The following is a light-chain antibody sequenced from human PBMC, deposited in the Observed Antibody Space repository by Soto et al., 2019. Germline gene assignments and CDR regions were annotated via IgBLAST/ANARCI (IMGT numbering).Light chain of an antibody. CDR2: MNT. CDR1: SSNVGSNF. V-gene: IGLV1-47*01. Sequence: QSVLTQPPSASGTPGQGVTIPCSGSSSNVGSNFVFWYQRLPGTAPKLLIYMNTQRPSGVPDRFSGFKSGTSASLAISGLRSEDEADYYCAAWDDSLSAPIFGGGTKLTVL. J-gene: IGLJ2*01. CDR3: AAWDDSLSAPI.